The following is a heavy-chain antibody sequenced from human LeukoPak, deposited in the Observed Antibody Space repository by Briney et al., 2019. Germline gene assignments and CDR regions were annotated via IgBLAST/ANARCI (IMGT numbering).Heavy chain of an antibody. Sequence: GGSLRLSCAASGFTFSSYAMNWVRQAPGKGLEWVANIKQDGSEKYYVDSVKGRFTISRDNAKNSLFLQMNSLRAEDTAVYYCARDTRTFDYWGQGTLVTVSS. CDR2: IKQDGSEK. V-gene: IGHV3-7*01. CDR3: ARDTRTFDY. D-gene: IGHD1-26*01. CDR1: GFTFSSYA. J-gene: IGHJ4*02.